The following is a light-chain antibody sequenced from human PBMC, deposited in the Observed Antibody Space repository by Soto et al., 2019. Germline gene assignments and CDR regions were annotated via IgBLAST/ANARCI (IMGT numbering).Light chain of an antibody. Sequence: DIVMTQSPDSLPVSLGERATINCKSSQSVLYSSNNKNYLAWYQQKPGQPPKLLIYWASTRESGVPDRFRGSGSGTDSTLPIKTLQAKDVAVYSCQKYYNTRYTLGQGPRLE. CDR3: QKYYNTRYT. J-gene: IGKJ2*01. CDR2: WAS. V-gene: IGKV4-1*01. CDR1: QSVLYSSNNKNY.